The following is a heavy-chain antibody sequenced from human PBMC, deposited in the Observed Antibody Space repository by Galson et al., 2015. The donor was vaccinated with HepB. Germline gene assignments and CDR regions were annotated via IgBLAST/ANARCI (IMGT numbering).Heavy chain of an antibody. CDR1: GFTFSDYR. CDR2: ISRSSIVI. D-gene: IGHD5-24*01. V-gene: IGHV3-48*02. Sequence: SLRLSCAVSGFTFSDYRMNWVRQAPGKGLEWISYISRSSIVIYYADFVKGRFTISRDNAKNLLYLQMNSLTDEDTAVYYCTRGFAEMATDYWGQGTMITVSS. CDR3: TRGFAEMATDY. J-gene: IGHJ4*02.